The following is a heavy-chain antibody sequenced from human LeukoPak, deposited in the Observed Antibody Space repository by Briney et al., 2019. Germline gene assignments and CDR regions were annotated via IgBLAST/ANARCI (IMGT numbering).Heavy chain of an antibody. CDR3: AREVRGIDHSLDY. CDR2: IHSDGSST. Sequence: GGSLRLSCAASGFTFSNYWMHWVRQAPGKGLVWVSRIHSDGSSTSYADSVKGRFTMSRDNAKNTLFLQMISLRAEATAVYSCAREVRGIDHSLDYWGQGTLVTVSS. CDR1: GFTFSNYW. J-gene: IGHJ4*02. D-gene: IGHD1-14*01. V-gene: IGHV3-74*01.